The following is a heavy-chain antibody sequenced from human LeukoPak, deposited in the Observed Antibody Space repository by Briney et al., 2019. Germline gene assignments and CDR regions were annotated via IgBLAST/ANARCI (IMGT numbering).Heavy chain of an antibody. D-gene: IGHD3-3*01. V-gene: IGHV4-34*01. CDR1: GGSFSGYY. CDR3: ARVRSRARITIFGVARNWFDP. CDR2: INHSGST. Sequence: SETLSLTCAVYGGSFSGYYWSWIRQPPGKGLEWIGEINHSGSTSYNPSLKSRVTISVDTSKNQFSLKLSSVTAANTAVYYCARVRSRARITIFGVARNWFDPWGQGTLVTVSS. J-gene: IGHJ5*02.